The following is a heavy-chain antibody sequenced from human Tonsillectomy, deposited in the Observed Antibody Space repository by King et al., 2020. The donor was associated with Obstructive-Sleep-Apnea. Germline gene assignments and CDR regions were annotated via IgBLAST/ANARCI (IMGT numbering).Heavy chain of an antibody. J-gene: IGHJ5*02. CDR1: GGSISSYY. CDR2: IYYSGST. Sequence: QLQESGPGLVKPSETLSLTCTVSGGSISSYYWSWIRQPPGKGLEWIGYIYYSGSTNYNPSLKSRVTISVDTSKNQFSLKLSSVTAADPAVYYCARTYYEYVWGSYRPNWFDPWGQGTLVTVSS. D-gene: IGHD3-16*02. V-gene: IGHV4-59*01. CDR3: ARTYYEYVWGSYRPNWFDP.